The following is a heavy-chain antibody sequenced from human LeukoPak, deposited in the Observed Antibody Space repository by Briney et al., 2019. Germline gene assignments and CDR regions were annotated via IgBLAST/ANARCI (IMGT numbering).Heavy chain of an antibody. CDR1: GGSISSYY. Sequence: SETLSLTCTVSGGSISSYYWSWIRQPPGKGLEWIGEINHSGSTNYNPSLKSRVTISVDTSKNQFSLKLSSVTAADTAVYYCARQLSDPQDYVWGPRDGFDIWGQGTMVTVSS. D-gene: IGHD3-16*01. J-gene: IGHJ3*02. V-gene: IGHV4-34*01. CDR3: ARQLSDPQDYVWGPRDGFDI. CDR2: INHSGST.